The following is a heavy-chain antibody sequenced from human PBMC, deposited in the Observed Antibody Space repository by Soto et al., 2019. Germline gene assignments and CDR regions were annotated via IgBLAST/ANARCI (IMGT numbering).Heavy chain of an antibody. D-gene: IGHD5-12*01. J-gene: IGHJ5*02. V-gene: IGHV4-59*01. CDR1: SGSISSYY. Sequence: QVQLQESGPGLVKPSETLSLTCTVSSGSISSYYWSWIRQPPGKGLEWIGYIYYSGSTNYNPSLKSRVTISVDTSKNQFSLKLSSVTAADTAVYYCARDNYSVATSLYNWFDPWGQGTLVTVSS. CDR2: IYYSGST. CDR3: ARDNYSVATSLYNWFDP.